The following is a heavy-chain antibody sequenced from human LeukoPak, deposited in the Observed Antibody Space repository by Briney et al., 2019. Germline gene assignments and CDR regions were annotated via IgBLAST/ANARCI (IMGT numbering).Heavy chain of an antibody. V-gene: IGHV3-74*01. CDR2: VNSDGRSI. J-gene: IGHJ3*02. CDR3: ARDDGAGGAFDI. Sequence: GGSLRLSCAASGFTFSAYWMHWVRQVPGKGLVWVSRVNSDGRSITYADSVKGRFTISRDNAKNSLYLQMNSLRAEDTAVYYCARDDGAGGAFDIWGQGTMVTVSS. D-gene: IGHD3-10*01. CDR1: GFTFSAYW.